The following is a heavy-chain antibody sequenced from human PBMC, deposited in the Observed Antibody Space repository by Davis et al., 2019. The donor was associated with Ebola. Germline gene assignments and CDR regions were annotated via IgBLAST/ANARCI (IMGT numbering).Heavy chain of an antibody. V-gene: IGHV4-59*04. Sequence: SETLSLTCNVSGGSMSSYYWTWVRQPPGKGLEWIGHIYYNGNNYFKPSLKSRASISADTSRNNFSLRLNSVAAADTAVYYCARFYSNPLDYWGQGVLVIVSS. CDR2: IYYNGNN. CDR3: ARFYSNPLDY. J-gene: IGHJ4*02. D-gene: IGHD6-13*01. CDR1: GGSMSSYY.